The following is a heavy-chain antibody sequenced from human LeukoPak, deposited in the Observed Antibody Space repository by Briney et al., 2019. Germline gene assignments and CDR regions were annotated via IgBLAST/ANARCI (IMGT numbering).Heavy chain of an antibody. V-gene: IGHV3-30*02. D-gene: IGHD4-17*01. Sequence: GGSLRLSCAASGFTFSTYGIHWVRQAPGKGLEWVAFIRYDGSNKYYADSVKSRFTISRDNSKNTLYLQMNSLRAEDTAVYYCAKDNYDYGDYDGGDYWGQGTLVTVSS. J-gene: IGHJ4*02. CDR3: AKDNYDYGDYDGGDY. CDR2: IRYDGSNK. CDR1: GFTFSTYG.